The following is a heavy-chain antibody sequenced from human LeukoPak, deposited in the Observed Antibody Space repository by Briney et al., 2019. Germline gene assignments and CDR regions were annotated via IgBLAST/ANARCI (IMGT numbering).Heavy chain of an antibody. Sequence: PSETLSLTCTVSGGSISNYYWSLIRQPPGKGLEWIGYIYYRGNTNYNPSLKSRVTISVDASKNQFSLKLSSVTAADTAVYYCARGRITMVRGVPFDYWGQGTLVTVSS. D-gene: IGHD3-10*01. CDR1: GGSISNYY. V-gene: IGHV4-59*12. CDR3: ARGRITMVRGVPFDY. CDR2: IYYRGNT. J-gene: IGHJ4*02.